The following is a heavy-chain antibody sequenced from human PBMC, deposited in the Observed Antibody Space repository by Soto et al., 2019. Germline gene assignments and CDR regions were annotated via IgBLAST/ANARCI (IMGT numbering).Heavy chain of an antibody. J-gene: IGHJ6*02. V-gene: IGHV1-69*01. CDR3: ATGLRTGNYGMDV. CDR1: GGTFSNDA. Sequence: QGQLVQAGAEGKKPGSSVRISCRASGGTFSNDAVSWVRQAPGQGLQWMGAIIPIFGTTYHAQKFQGRLTITADESTATAYMELRSVTSEDAAVYYCATGLRTGNYGMDVWGQGTAVTVSS. D-gene: IGHD3-10*01. CDR2: IIPIFGTT.